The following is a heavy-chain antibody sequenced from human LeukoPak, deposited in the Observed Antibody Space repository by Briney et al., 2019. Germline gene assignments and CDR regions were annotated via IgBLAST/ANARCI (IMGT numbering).Heavy chain of an antibody. Sequence: ASVKVSCKASGYTFPSYFMHWVRQAPGQGLEWMGIINPTGGSTTYAQKFQGRVTMTRDTSTSTVYMELSSLRSEDTAVYYCARTYYYDSSGYLRGWFDPWGQGTLVTVSS. D-gene: IGHD3-22*01. J-gene: IGHJ5*02. V-gene: IGHV1-46*01. CDR3: ARTYYYDSSGYLRGWFDP. CDR1: GYTFPSYF. CDR2: INPTGGST.